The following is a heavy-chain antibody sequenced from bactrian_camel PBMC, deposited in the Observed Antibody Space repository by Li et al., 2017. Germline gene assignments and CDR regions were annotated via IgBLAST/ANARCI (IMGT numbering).Heavy chain of an antibody. CDR1: GDTISRYC. V-gene: IGHV3S9*01. D-gene: IGHD2*01. Sequence: HVQLVESGGGSVQVGGSLSLSCVASGDTISRYCMGWFRQIPDKEREGVAGIESDGSTSYADSVKGRFTISYDNARDTLYLQMDSLKLEDTAIYYCAAKSGPQCLTSLKYYRWGQGTQVTVS. CDR3: AAKSGPQCLTSLKYYR. CDR2: IESDGST. J-gene: IGHJ4*01.